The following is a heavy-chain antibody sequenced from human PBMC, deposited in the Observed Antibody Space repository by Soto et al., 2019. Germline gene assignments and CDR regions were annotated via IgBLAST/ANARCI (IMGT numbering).Heavy chain of an antibody. J-gene: IGHJ4*02. CDR1: GGSISSGGYY. V-gene: IGHV4-31*03. D-gene: IGHD3-22*01. CDR3: ARATRGPSSGYYQLDY. Sequence: SETLSLTCTVSGGSISSGGYYWSWIRQHPGKGLEWIGYIYYSGSTYCNPSLKSRVTISVDTSKNQFSLKLSSVTAADTAVYYCARATRGPSSGYYQLDYWGQGTLVTVSS. CDR2: IYYSGST.